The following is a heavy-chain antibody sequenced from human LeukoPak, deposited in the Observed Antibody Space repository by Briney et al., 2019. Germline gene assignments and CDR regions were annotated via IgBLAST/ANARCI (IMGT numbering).Heavy chain of an antibody. V-gene: IGHV4-34*01. CDR3: ARDPYYYDSSGYYYDY. D-gene: IGHD3-22*01. CDR2: INRSGST. CDR1: GGSFSGYY. J-gene: IGHJ4*02. Sequence: PSETLSLTCAVYGGSFSGYYWSWIRQPPGKGLEGIGEINRSGSTNYNPSLKSRVTISVDTSKNQFSLKLSSVTAADTAVYYCARDPYYYDSSGYYYDYWGQGTLVTVSS.